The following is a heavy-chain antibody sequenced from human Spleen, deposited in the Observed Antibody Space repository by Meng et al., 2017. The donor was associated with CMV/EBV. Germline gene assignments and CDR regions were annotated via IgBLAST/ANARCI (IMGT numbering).Heavy chain of an antibody. Sequence: SVKVSCKTSGVSFSSFALSWVRQAPGQGLEWMGRLVPMFGTLIYTQKFHGRLSISTDAESATIAFMELNNLRSDDTAVYYCAVIMGAHGSYASWGQGTLVTVSS. V-gene: IGHV1-69*05. J-gene: IGHJ4*02. CDR1: GVSFSSFA. CDR3: AVIMGAHGSYAS. CDR2: LVPMFGTL. D-gene: IGHD2-2*01.